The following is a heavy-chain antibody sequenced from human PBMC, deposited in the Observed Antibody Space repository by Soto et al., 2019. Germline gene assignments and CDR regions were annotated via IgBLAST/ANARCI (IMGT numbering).Heavy chain of an antibody. CDR2: VNPSGGHT. CDR1: GDTFTDYY. CDR3: ARGGHVVVLTAALEY. D-gene: IGHD2-21*02. V-gene: IGHV1-46*01. Sequence: GASVKVSCKASGDTFTDYYIHWVRQAPGQGLEWMGTVNPSGGHTTYAQHFLGRVTMTRDTSTSTLYMELTSLTSDDTAIYYCARGGHVVVLTAALEYWGQGTLVTVSS. J-gene: IGHJ4*02.